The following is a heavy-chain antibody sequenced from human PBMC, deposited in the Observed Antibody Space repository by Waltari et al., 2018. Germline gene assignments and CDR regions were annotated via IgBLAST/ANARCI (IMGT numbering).Heavy chain of an antibody. CDR1: GGSYSTST. CDR2: IIPIFPTT. J-gene: IGHJ4*02. Sequence: QVQLVQSGAEVKKPGSSVKVSCDTSGGSYSTSTLTWVRQAPGQGLERMGGIIPIFPTTNYAQKFQGRLTISADESTRTVYMDLSSLRSEDTAVYYCAKRGVNSTGGAFDYWGQGTLVTVSS. D-gene: IGHD3-22*01. V-gene: IGHV1-69*01. CDR3: AKRGVNSTGGAFDY.